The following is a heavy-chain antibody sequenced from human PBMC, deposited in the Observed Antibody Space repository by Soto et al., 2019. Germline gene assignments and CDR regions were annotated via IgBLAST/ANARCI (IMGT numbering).Heavy chain of an antibody. CDR3: ARLGYCSSTSCRGADY. V-gene: IGHV3-74*01. Sequence: PGGSLRLSCAASGFTFSSYWMHWVRQAPGKGLVWVSRINSDGSSTSYADSVKGRFTISRDNAKNTLYLQMNSLRAEDTAVYYCARLGYCSSTSCRGADYWGQGTLVTVSS. CDR1: GFTFSSYW. CDR2: INSDGSST. J-gene: IGHJ4*02. D-gene: IGHD2-2*01.